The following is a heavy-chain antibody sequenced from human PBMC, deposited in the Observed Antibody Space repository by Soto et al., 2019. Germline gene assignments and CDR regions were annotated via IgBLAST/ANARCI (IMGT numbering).Heavy chain of an antibody. CDR2: ISGSGGST. D-gene: IGHD2-2*01. CDR1: GFTFSSYA. CDR3: AKVLPAAMLDYYYYYGMDV. V-gene: IGHV3-23*01. Sequence: GGSLRLSCAASGFTFSSYAMSWVRQAPGKGLEWVSAISGSGGSTYYADSVKGRFTISRDNSKNTLYLQMNSLRAEDTAVYYCAKVLPAAMLDYYYYYGMDVWGQGTTVTVSS. J-gene: IGHJ6*02.